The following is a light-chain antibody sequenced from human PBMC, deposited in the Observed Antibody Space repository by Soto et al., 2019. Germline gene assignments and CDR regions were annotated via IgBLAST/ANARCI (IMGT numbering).Light chain of an antibody. CDR1: SSDVGAYNY. CDR3: SSFTRSNTWV. Sequence: QSALTQPASVSGSPGQSITISCTGTSSDVGAYNYVSWYQQHPGKAPILMIYELTNRPSGVSNRFSGSKSGNTASLTISGLQTEDEADYYCSSFTRSNTWVFGGGTKRTVL. V-gene: IGLV2-14*03. J-gene: IGLJ3*02. CDR2: ELT.